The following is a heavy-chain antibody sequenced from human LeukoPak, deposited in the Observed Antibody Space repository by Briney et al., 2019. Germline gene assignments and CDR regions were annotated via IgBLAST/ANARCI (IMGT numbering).Heavy chain of an antibody. CDR3: ARSLISFGALDY. CDR2: IYYSGST. D-gene: IGHD2/OR15-2a*01. J-gene: IGHJ4*02. V-gene: IGHV4-30-4*01. CDR1: GGSISSGDYY. Sequence: SETLSLTCTVSGGSISSGDYYWSWIRQPPGKGLEWIGYIYYSGSTYYNPSLKSRVTISVDTSKNQFSLKLSSVTAADTAVYYCARSLISFGALDYWGQGTQVTVSS.